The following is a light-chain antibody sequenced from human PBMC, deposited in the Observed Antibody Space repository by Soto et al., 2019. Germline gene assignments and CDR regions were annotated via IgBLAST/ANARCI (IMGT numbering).Light chain of an antibody. CDR3: QQYHNWPPQDT. Sequence: EIVMTQSPASLSVSPGDGATLSCRASQSVASNVAWYQQKPGQGPRLLIHGASTRPAGVPARFSGSGSGTDFTLTISSLQSEDFAVYYCQQYHNWPPQDTFGQGTKLQIK. J-gene: IGKJ2*01. CDR1: QSVASN. CDR2: GAS. V-gene: IGKV3-15*01.